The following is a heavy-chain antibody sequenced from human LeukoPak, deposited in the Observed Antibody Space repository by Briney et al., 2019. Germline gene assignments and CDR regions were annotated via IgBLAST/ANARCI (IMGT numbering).Heavy chain of an antibody. J-gene: IGHJ4*02. D-gene: IGHD7-27*01. CDR2: IIPILGIA. V-gene: IGHV1-69*04. CDR1: GGTFSSYA. CDR3: AREGTGDGSALGDY. Sequence: ASVKVSCKASGGTFSSYAISWVRQAPGQGLEWMGRIIPILGIANYAQKFQGRVTITADKSTSTAYMELCSLRSEDTAVYYCAREGTGDGSALGDYWGQGTLVTVSS.